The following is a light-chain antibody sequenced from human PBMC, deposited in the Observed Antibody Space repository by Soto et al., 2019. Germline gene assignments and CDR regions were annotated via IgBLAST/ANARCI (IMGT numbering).Light chain of an antibody. J-gene: IGLJ1*01. CDR1: NRVLGAYNY. V-gene: IGLV2-8*01. Sequence: SLLAQPPPPSRAPWQSVTPPPPRNNRVLGAYNYVSWYQQLPGKAPKLIIYEVSKRPSGVPDRFSGSKSGNTASLTVSGLQAEDEADYYCTSYAGTYSFFYVFGTGTKVTVL. CDR2: EVS. CDR3: TSYAGTYSFFYV.